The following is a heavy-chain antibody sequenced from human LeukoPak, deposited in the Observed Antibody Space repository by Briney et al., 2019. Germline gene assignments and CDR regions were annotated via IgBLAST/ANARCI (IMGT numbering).Heavy chain of an antibody. Sequence: GGSLRLSCTASGFTFNNYAMTWVRQAPGKGLEWVSAITGSGAYTNYADSVKGRFTISRDNSKNTLFLQMSSLRPEDTAVYYCALGKNFGYHYFDFWGQGALVTVSS. D-gene: IGHD2-2*03. J-gene: IGHJ4*02. CDR2: ITGSGAYT. CDR3: ALGKNFGYHYFDF. V-gene: IGHV3-23*01. CDR1: GFTFNNYA.